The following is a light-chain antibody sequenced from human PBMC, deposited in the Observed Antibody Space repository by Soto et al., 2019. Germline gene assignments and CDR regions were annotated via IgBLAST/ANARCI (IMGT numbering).Light chain of an antibody. J-gene: IGKJ1*01. CDR3: QQYYSYPPGS. CDR1: QGISSY. V-gene: IGKV1-8*01. Sequence: AIRMTQSPSSFSASTGDRVTITCRASQGISSYLAWYQQKPGKAPKLLIYAASTLQSGVPSRFSGSGSGTAFTLTISCLQSEDFATYYCQQYYSYPPGSFGQGTKVEIK. CDR2: AAS.